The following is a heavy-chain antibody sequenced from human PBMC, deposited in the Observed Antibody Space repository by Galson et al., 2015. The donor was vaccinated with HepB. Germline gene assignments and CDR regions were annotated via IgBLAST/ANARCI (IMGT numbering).Heavy chain of an antibody. J-gene: IGHJ1*01. CDR1: GYTFTSYG. V-gene: IGHV1-18*04. CDR2: ITTYNGHT. D-gene: IGHD1-1*01. CDR3: ARVRGAGMYFQH. Sequence: SVKVSCKASGYTFTSYGISWVRQAPGQGLEWMGWITTYNGHTEYVQKFQGRITMTTDTSTSTAYMELRSLRSDDTAVYYCARVRGAGMYFQHWGQGTLVTVSS.